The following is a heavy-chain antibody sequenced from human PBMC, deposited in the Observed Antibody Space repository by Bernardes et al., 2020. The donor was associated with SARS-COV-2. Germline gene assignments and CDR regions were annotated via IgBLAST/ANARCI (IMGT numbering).Heavy chain of an antibody. CDR1: GYSFTSYW. J-gene: IGHJ6*02. Sequence: GESLNISCKDSGYSFTSYWIGWVRQMPGTGLEWMGIIYPGDSDTRYSPSFQGQVTISADKSISTAYLQWSSLKASDTAMYYCARGYCSGGSCYSRYYYYYGMDVWGQGTTVTVSS. V-gene: IGHV5-51*01. CDR3: ARGYCSGGSCYSRYYYYYGMDV. CDR2: IYPGDSDT. D-gene: IGHD2-15*01.